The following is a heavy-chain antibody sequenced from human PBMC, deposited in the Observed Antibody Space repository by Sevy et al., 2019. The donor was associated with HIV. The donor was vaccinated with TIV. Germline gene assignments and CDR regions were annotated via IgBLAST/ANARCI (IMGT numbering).Heavy chain of an antibody. CDR2: IWSDGSNK. CDR3: AREERSGTTTSFDY. Sequence: GGSLRLCCAASGFTFSDYGMHWVRQAPGKGLEWVAVIWSDGSNKYYGDSVKGRFTISRDSSKNTLFLQMNSLRVDDTAVYYCAREERSGTTTSFDYWGQGALVTVSS. V-gene: IGHV3-33*01. D-gene: IGHD1-7*01. J-gene: IGHJ4*02. CDR1: GFTFSDYG.